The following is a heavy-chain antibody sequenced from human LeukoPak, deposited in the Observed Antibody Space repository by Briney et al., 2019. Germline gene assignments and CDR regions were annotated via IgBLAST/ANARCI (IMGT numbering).Heavy chain of an antibody. CDR2: ISAYNGNT. Sequence: ASVKVSCKASGYTFTSYGISWVRQAPGQGLEWMGWISAYNGNTNYAQKFQGRVAITADESTSTAYMELSSLRSEDTAVYYCARWTTTFLDYWGQGTLVTVSS. CDR3: ARWTTTFLDY. V-gene: IGHV1-18*01. J-gene: IGHJ4*02. CDR1: GYTFTSYG. D-gene: IGHD1-1*01.